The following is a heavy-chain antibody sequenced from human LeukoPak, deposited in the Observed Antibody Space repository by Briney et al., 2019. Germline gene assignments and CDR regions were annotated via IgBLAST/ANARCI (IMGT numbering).Heavy chain of an antibody. D-gene: IGHD1-7*01. V-gene: IGHV4-30-4*01. CDR1: GDSISSDDYY. CDR2: IYYSGST. J-gene: IGHJ3*02. CDR3: ARDRGELHAFDI. Sequence: SETLSLTCTVSGDSISSDDYYWSWIRQPPGKGLEWIGYIYYSGSTYYNPSLKSRVTISVDTSKNQFSLKLSSVTAADTAVYYCARDRGELHAFDIWGQGTMVTVSS.